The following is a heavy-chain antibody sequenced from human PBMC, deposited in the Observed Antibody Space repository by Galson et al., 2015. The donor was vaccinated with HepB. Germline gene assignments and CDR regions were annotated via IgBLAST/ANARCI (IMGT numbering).Heavy chain of an antibody. Sequence: SLRLSCAASGFTFSSYGVHWVRQAPGKGLEWVAAIWYDGSNKYYADSVKGRFTISRDNSKNTLYLQMNSLRAEDTAVYYCARFWAPFRGAYRGYGMDVWGQGTTVTVSS. J-gene: IGHJ6*02. CDR1: GFTFSSYG. D-gene: IGHD3-10*01. V-gene: IGHV3-33*01. CDR3: ARFWAPFRGAYRGYGMDV. CDR2: IWYDGSNK.